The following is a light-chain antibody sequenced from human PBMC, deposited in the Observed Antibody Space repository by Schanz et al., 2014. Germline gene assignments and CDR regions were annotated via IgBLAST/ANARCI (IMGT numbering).Light chain of an antibody. CDR2: GAS. CDR1: QSVNRNF. V-gene: IGKV3-20*01. J-gene: IGKJ2*01. CDR3: QQYGSSPYT. Sequence: DIVLTQSPGTLSLAPGDRATLSCRASQSVNRNFLAWYQQHSGQAPRLLIYGASRRAAGIPDRFSGSGSGTDFSLTISRLEPEDFAVYYCQQYGSSPYTFGQGTKLEIK.